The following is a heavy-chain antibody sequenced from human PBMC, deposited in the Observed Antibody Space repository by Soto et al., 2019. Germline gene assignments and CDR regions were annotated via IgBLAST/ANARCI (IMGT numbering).Heavy chain of an antibody. CDR3: ASAPRSSWYAP. V-gene: IGHV1-18*01. J-gene: IGHJ5*02. Sequence: QVQLVQSGAEVKKPGASVKVSCKASGYTFTSYGISWVRQAPGQGREWMGWISAYNGNTNYAQKLQGRVTMTTDTSTSTADMELRSLRSDDTAVYYCASAPRSSWYAPLGQGTLVPVSS. D-gene: IGHD6-13*01. CDR2: ISAYNGNT. CDR1: GYTFTSYG.